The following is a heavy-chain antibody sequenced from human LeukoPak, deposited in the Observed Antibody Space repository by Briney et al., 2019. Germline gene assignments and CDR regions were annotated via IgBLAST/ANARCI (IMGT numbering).Heavy chain of an antibody. D-gene: IGHD2-8*02. J-gene: IGHJ6*02. CDR3: TRDRGTNWWDGMDV. Sequence: GASVKVSCKASGYTFTTYTIHWVRQAPGQRLEWMGWINAGNGNTQYSQNFQDRITIARDTSASTVYMEVSSLRSEDMAVYYCTRDRGTNWWDGMDVWGQGTTVTVSS. CDR2: INAGNGNT. CDR1: GYTFTTYT. V-gene: IGHV1-3*01.